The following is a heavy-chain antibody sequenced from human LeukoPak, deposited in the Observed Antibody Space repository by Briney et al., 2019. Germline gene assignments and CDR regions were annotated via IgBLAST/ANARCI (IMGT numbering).Heavy chain of an antibody. D-gene: IGHD2-21*02. Sequence: GGSLRLSCAASGFTFSGSVIHWFRQASGRGLEWVGRIRSKADSYATTYAASVKGRFTISRDDSKNTAYLQMDSLRTEDTAVYYCTRLWGDCGGDCYSHDYWGQGTLVTVSS. V-gene: IGHV3-73*01. CDR2: IRSKADSYAT. CDR1: GFTFSGSV. CDR3: TRLWGDCGGDCYSHDY. J-gene: IGHJ4*02.